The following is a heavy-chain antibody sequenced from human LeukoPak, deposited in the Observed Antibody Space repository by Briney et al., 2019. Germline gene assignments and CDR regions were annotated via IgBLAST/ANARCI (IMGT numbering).Heavy chain of an antibody. D-gene: IGHD2-15*01. CDR2: IIGSGSST. CDR3: ARAPVTSCSGVLCYPFDY. CDR1: GFTFSSYG. V-gene: IGHV3-23*01. Sequence: GGSLRLSCAASGFTFSSYGMSWVRQAPGKGLQWVSVIIGSGSSTYYADSVKGRFTISRDNSKNSLYLQMNSLRAEDAAVYYCARAPVTSCSGVLCYPFDYWGQGTLVTVSS. J-gene: IGHJ4*02.